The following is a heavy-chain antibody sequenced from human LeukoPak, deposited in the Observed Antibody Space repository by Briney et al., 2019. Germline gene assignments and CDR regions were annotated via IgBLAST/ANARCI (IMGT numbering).Heavy chain of an antibody. Sequence: SETLSLTCTVSGGSISSSSYYWGWIRQPPGKGLEWIGSIYYSGSTYYNPSLKSRVTISVDTSKNQFSLKLRFVTAADTAVYYCARDKATYYYGSGSSNWFDPWGQGTLVTVSS. V-gene: IGHV4-39*07. CDR3: ARDKATYYYGSGSSNWFDP. J-gene: IGHJ5*02. CDR2: IYYSGST. CDR1: GGSISSSSYY. D-gene: IGHD3-10*01.